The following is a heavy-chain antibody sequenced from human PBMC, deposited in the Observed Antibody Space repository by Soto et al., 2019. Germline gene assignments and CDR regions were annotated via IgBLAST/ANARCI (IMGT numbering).Heavy chain of an antibody. Sequence: SVKVSCKASGGTFSSYTISWVRQAPGQGLEWMGRIIPILGIANYAQKFQGRVTITADKSTSTAYMELSSLRSEDTAVYYCARKLLTGPTPDYYYYYGMDVWGQGTTVTVSS. V-gene: IGHV1-69*02. D-gene: IGHD3-9*01. CDR1: GGTFSSYT. J-gene: IGHJ6*02. CDR3: ARKLLTGPTPDYYYYYGMDV. CDR2: IIPILGIA.